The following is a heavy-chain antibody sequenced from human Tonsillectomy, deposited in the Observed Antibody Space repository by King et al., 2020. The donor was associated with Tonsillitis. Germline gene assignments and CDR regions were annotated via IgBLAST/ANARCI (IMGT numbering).Heavy chain of an antibody. CDR3: AKCPTNFYDSSGYWFGNWYFDL. CDR1: GFTFSSYG. CDR2: ISYDGSNK. V-gene: IGHV3-30*18. J-gene: IGHJ2*01. Sequence: QLVQSGGGVVQPGRSLRLSCAASGFTFSSYGIHWVRQAPGKGLEWVAVISYDGSNKYYADSVKGRFTISRDNTKNTLYLKMNSLRAEDTAVYYCAKCPTNFYDSSGYWFGNWYFDLWGRGTLVTVSS. D-gene: IGHD3-22*01.